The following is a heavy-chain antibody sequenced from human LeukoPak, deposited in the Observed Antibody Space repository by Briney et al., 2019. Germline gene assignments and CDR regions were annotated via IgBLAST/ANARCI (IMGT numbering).Heavy chain of an antibody. CDR3: ARRLGNWFDP. Sequence: PGESLKISCKGSGYIFTSYWIGWVRPMPGKGLEWMGIIYPGESDIRYSPSFQGQVTISADKSISTAYPQWSSLKASDTAMYYCARRLGNWFDPWGQGTQVTVSS. V-gene: IGHV5-51*01. CDR1: GYIFTSYW. J-gene: IGHJ5*02. CDR2: IYPGESDI. D-gene: IGHD2-21*01.